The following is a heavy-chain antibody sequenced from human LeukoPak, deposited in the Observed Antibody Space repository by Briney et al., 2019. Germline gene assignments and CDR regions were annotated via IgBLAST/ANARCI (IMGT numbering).Heavy chain of an antibody. CDR2: ISSNGGST. CDR1: GFTFSSYA. Sequence: PVGSLRLSRSASGFTFSSYAMHWVRQAPGKGLEYVSAISSNGGSTYYADSVKGRFTISRDNSKNTLYLQMSSLRAEDTAVYYCVKPVEARSGSCRGYYFDYWGQGTLGTVSS. V-gene: IGHV3-64D*06. D-gene: IGHD1-26*01. J-gene: IGHJ4*02. CDR3: VKPVEARSGSCRGYYFDY.